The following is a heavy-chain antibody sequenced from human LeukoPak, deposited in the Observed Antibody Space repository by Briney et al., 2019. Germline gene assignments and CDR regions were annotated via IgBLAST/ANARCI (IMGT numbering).Heavy chain of an antibody. CDR3: ASDPNRHGDY. CDR1: GFTFTSYG. CDR2: ISGYNGNT. Sequence: ASVKVSCKASGFTFTSYGFSWVRQAPGQGLEWMGWISGYNGNTNYAQKFQGRVTMTTDTSTTTAYMELRSLRSDDTAMYYCASDPNRHGDYWGQGTLVTVSS. V-gene: IGHV1-18*01. J-gene: IGHJ4*02. D-gene: IGHD4/OR15-4a*01.